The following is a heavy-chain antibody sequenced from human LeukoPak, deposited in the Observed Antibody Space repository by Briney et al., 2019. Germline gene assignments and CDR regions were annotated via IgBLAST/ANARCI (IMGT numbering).Heavy chain of an antibody. CDR3: AREYRHQPD. CDR1: GYTFTSYD. CDR2: MNPNSGNT. V-gene: IGHV1-8*01. Sequence: ASVKGSCKASGYTFTSYDINWLRQASGQGLEWMGWMNPNSGNTGYAQKFQGRFTMTWDTSITTAYMELSSLRSEDTAVYYCAREYRHQPDWGQGTLVTVSS. D-gene: IGHD5-12*01. J-gene: IGHJ4*02.